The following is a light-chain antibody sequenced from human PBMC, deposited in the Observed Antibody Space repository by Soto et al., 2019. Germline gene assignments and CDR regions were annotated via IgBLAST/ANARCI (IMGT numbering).Light chain of an antibody. CDR3: KNFIPSPT. J-gene: IGKJ5*01. V-gene: IGKV3-20*01. CDR1: QSVRSGF. Sequence: EIVLTQSPGTLSLSPGERATLSCRASQSVRSGFLAWYQQKPGQAPSLLIYGTSTRATGTPDRFSGSGSGTDFTLSISRLEPEDFAVYYCKNFIPSPTSGQGTRRE. CDR2: GTS.